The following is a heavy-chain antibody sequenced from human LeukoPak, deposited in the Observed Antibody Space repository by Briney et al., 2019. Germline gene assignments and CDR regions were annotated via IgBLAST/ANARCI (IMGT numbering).Heavy chain of an antibody. J-gene: IGHJ4*02. V-gene: IGHV3-23*01. CDR1: GFTFSSYA. D-gene: IGHD3-10*01. CDR2: ISGSGGST. Sequence: GGSLRLSCAASGFTFSSYAMSWVRQAPGKGLEWVSAISGSGGSTYYADSVKGRFTISRDNSKNTLYLQMNSLRAEDTAVYYCAIVLWFGESTFLDYWGQGTLVTVSS. CDR3: AIVLWFGESTFLDY.